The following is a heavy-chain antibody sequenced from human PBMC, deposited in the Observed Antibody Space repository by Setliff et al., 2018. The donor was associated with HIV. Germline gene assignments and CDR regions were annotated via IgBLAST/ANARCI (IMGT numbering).Heavy chain of an antibody. V-gene: IGHV4-39*01. D-gene: IGHD3-9*01. CDR3: ARLRYYDILTGYAFDY. Sequence: SETLSLTCSVSGASISSPIYYWGWIRQPPGKGLEWIGSISYSENIYYNPSLKSRVTISADTSKKQFSLKLSSVTAADTAVYYCARLRYYDILTGYAFDYWGQGTLVTVSS. J-gene: IGHJ4*02. CDR1: GASISSPIYY. CDR2: ISYSENI.